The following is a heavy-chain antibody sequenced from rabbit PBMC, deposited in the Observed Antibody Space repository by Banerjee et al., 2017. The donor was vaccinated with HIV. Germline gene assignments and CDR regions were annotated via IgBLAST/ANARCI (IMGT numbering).Heavy chain of an antibody. V-gene: IGHV1S45*01. Sequence: QEQLVESGGGLVQPEGSLTLTCTASGFSFSNGYVMCWVRQAPGKGLEWIACINTISGDTVYATWAKGRFTISKTSSTTVTLQMTSLTAADTATYFCMRYGTGWGDNLWGPGTLVTVS. CDR1: GFSFSNGYV. J-gene: IGHJ4*01. CDR3: MRYGTGWGDNL. D-gene: IGHD4-1*01. CDR2: INTISGDT.